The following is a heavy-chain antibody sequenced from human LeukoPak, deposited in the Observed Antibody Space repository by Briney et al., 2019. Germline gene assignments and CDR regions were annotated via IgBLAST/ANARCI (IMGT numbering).Heavy chain of an antibody. CDR2: IYYSGST. Sequence: SETLSLTCTVSGGSISSYYWSWIRQPPGKGLEWIGYIYYSGSTNYSPSLKSRVTISVDTSKNQFSLKLSSVTAADTAVYYCARLNGYSGYGLYWGQGTLVTVSS. CDR1: GGSISSYY. J-gene: IGHJ4*02. V-gene: IGHV4-59*12. CDR3: ARLNGYSGYGLY. D-gene: IGHD5-12*01.